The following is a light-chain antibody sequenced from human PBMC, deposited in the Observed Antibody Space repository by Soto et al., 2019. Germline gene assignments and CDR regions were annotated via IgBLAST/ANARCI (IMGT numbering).Light chain of an antibody. CDR1: SSDIGAGYD. CDR2: GNT. Sequence: QPVLTQPPSVSGAPGLRVTISCTGSSSDIGAGYDVHWYQQLPGTAPKLLIYGNTHRPSGVPDRFSGSRSGTSASLAITGLQAEDEADYYCQSYDSSLNGLFVFGTGTKLTVL. V-gene: IGLV1-40*01. J-gene: IGLJ1*01. CDR3: QSYDSSLNGLFV.